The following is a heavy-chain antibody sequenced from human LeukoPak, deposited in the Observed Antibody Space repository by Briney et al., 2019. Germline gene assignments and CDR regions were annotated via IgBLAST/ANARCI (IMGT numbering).Heavy chain of an antibody. CDR2: IYYSGST. CDR3: ARTTEGGYTYNYFYYYYMDV. CDR1: GGSISTYD. V-gene: IGHV4-59*01. D-gene: IGHD5-18*01. Sequence: SETLSLTCTLSGGSISTYDWSWIRQPPGKGLEWIGYIYYSGSTNYNPSLKGRVTISVDTSKNQSSLKLSSVTAADTAVYYCARTTEGGYTYNYFYYYYMDVWGKGTTVTISS. J-gene: IGHJ6*03.